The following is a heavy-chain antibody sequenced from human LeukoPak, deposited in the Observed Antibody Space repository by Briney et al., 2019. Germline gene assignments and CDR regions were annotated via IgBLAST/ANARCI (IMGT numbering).Heavy chain of an antibody. V-gene: IGHV3-7*05. Sequence: GGSLRLSCAASGFTFSSHSMSWVRQAPGKGLEWVANIKQEGSEKYYVDSVKGRFTISRDNAKNSMYLQMNSLRDEDTAVYYCARDKSAFCSGGTCYPDVWGQGTTVTVSS. CDR1: GFTFSSHS. CDR2: IKQEGSEK. J-gene: IGHJ6*02. D-gene: IGHD2-15*01. CDR3: ARDKSAFCSGGTCYPDV.